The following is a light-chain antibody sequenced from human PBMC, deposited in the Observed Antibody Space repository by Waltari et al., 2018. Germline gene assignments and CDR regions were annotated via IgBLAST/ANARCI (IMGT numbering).Light chain of an antibody. CDR1: SSDVGGHNH. J-gene: IGLJ3*02. CDR3: NAYTSSTTWV. V-gene: IGLV2-14*03. Sequence: QSALTQPVSVSGSPGQSITISCTGTSSDVGGHNHVSWYQQHPGQAPKLLIYDVSKWPSGVSDRFSGSKSGNTASLTISGLQAEDEADYYCNAYTSSTTWVFGGGTRVTVL. CDR2: DVS.